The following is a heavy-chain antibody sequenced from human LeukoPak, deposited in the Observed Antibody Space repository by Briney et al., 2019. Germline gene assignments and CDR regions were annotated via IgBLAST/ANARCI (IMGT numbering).Heavy chain of an antibody. J-gene: IGHJ4*02. CDR1: GFTFSSYA. V-gene: IGHV3-30-3*01. Sequence: GGSLRLSCAASGFTFSSYAMHWVRQAPGKGLEWVAVISYDGSNKYYADSVKGRFTISRDNSKNTLYLQMNSLRAEDTAVYYCARGGSSWKGDYFDYWGQGTLVTVSS. CDR3: ARGGSSWKGDYFDY. D-gene: IGHD6-13*01. CDR2: ISYDGSNK.